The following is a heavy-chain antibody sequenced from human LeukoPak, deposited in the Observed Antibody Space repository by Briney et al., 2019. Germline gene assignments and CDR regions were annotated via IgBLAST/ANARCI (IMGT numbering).Heavy chain of an antibody. V-gene: IGHV3-21*01. J-gene: IGHJ4*02. CDR2: ISSSSSYI. D-gene: IGHD3-22*01. CDR1: GFTFSSYS. Sequence: GGSLRLSCAAFGFTFSSYSMNWVRQAPGKGLEWVSSISSSSSYIYYADSVKGRFTISRDNAKNSLYLQMNSLRAEDTAVYYCARDDSSGYYQDYWGQGTLVTVSS. CDR3: ARDDSSGYYQDY.